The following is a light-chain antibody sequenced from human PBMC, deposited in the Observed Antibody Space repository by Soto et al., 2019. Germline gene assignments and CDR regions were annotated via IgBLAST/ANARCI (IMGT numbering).Light chain of an antibody. J-gene: IGKJ3*01. V-gene: IGKV1-27*01. CDR2: AAT. CDR3: QKCNSPPPFT. Sequence: DIQMTQSPSSLSASVGDRVTITCRASQGIGNYLAWYQQKPGRVPKLLIHAATTLQSGVPSRFSGSGTGTDFTLTISSPQPEDAAIYFCQKCNSPPPFTFGPGTKVDIK. CDR1: QGIGNY.